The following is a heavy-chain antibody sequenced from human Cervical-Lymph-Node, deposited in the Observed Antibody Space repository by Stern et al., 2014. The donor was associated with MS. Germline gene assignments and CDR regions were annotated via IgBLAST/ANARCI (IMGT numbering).Heavy chain of an antibody. CDR2: IYWDDDT. J-gene: IGHJ4*02. D-gene: IGHD6-6*01. Sequence: QVTLRESGPTLVIPTQILTLTCTFSGFSLTTNGVSVGWIRQPPGKALECLALIYWDDDTRYSPSLKSRLTITKDTSKNQVLLTMTDVEPVDTATYYCAHRDDWQLDFAYWGQGILVTVSS. CDR3: AHRDDWQLDFAY. V-gene: IGHV2-5*02. CDR1: GFSLTTNGVS.